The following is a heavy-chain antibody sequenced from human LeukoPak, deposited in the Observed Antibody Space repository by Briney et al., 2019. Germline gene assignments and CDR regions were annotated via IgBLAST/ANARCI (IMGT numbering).Heavy chain of an antibody. D-gene: IGHD3-22*01. CDR3: VRGLAYYDSSGYPPI. V-gene: IGHV1-2*02. CDR2: ISPHTGGS. CDR1: GYTFTDYY. Sequence: ASVKVSCKASGYTFTDYYIHWVRQAPGQGLEWMGWISPHTGGSNLAQTFQSRVTMTRDTSTSTVHMELSRLTSDDTAMYYCVRGLAYYDSSGYPPIWGQGTLVTVSS. J-gene: IGHJ4*02.